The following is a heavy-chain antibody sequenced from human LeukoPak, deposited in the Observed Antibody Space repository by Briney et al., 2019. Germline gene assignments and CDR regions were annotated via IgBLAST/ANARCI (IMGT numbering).Heavy chain of an antibody. CDR1: GFTFSTYA. CDR3: TTWYCSSTSCPEDY. V-gene: IGHV3-15*01. Sequence: GGSLRLSCAASGFTFSTYAMSWVRQAPGKGLEWVGRIKSKTDGGTTDYAAPVKGRFTISRDDSKNTLYLQMNSLKTEDTAVYYCTTWYCSSTSCPEDYWGQGTLVTVSS. CDR2: IKSKTDGGTT. J-gene: IGHJ4*02. D-gene: IGHD2-2*01.